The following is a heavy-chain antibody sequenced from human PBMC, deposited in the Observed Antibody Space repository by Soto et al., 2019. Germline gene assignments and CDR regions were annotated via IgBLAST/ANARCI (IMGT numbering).Heavy chain of an antibody. Sequence: ASVKVSCKASGYTFTNYGISWVRQAPGQGLEWMGWISAYNGHTNYAQRLQGRVTMTTDTSTSTAYMELKSLRSDDTALYFCARARIMIFGATNYYYGMDVWGQGTRVTVS. V-gene: IGHV1-18*04. CDR2: ISAYNGHT. D-gene: IGHD3-3*01. CDR1: GYTFTNYG. J-gene: IGHJ6*02. CDR3: ARARIMIFGATNYYYGMDV.